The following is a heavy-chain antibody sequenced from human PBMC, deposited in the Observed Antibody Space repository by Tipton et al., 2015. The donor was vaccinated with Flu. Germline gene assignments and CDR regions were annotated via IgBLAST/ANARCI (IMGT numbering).Heavy chain of an antibody. D-gene: IGHD3-10*01. CDR3: ARSKDYYGSGSYFGY. CDR2: INPNRGGI. CDR1: GYTFIGYY. J-gene: IGHJ4*02. Sequence: QSGAEVKKPGASVKVSCKASGYTFIGYYIHWVRQAPGQGLEWMGWINPNRGGINYAQKFQGWVTMTRDTSISTAYMELSRLRSDDTAVYYCARSKDYYGSGSYFGYWGQGTLVTVSS. V-gene: IGHV1-2*04.